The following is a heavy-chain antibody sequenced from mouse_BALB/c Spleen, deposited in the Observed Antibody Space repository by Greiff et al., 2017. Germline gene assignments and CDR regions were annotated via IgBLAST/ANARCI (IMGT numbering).Heavy chain of an antibody. CDR3: ASLYYRYDDAYAMDY. Sequence: EVDLVESGGGLVQPGGSLKLSCAASGFDFSRYWMSWVRQAPGKGLEWIGEINPDSSTINYTPSLKDKFIISRDNAKNTLYLQMSKVRSEDTALYYCASLYYRYDDAYAMDYWGQGTSVTVSS. J-gene: IGHJ4*01. CDR2: INPDSSTI. D-gene: IGHD2-14*01. V-gene: IGHV4-1*02. CDR1: GFDFSRYW.